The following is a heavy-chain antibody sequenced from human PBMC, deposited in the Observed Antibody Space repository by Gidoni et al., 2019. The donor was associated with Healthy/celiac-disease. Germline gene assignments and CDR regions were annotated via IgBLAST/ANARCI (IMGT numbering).Heavy chain of an antibody. CDR1: GFSLSNARMG. CDR3: ARRRGTLLGDFDY. V-gene: IGHV2-26*01. Sequence: QVTLKESGPVLVQPTETLTLTCTVSGFSLSNARMGVSWIRQHPGKALEWLAHIFSNDEKSYSTSLKSRLTISKDTSKSKVVLTMTNMDPVDTATYDWARRRGTLLGDFDYWGQGTLVTVSS. J-gene: IGHJ4*02. D-gene: IGHD2-8*02. CDR2: IFSNDEK.